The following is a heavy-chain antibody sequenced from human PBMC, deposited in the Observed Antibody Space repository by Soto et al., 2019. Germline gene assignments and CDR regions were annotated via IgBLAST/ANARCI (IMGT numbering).Heavy chain of an antibody. D-gene: IGHD3-22*01. CDR3: ARAPRINIRGVGPPLRAFDI. Sequence: SETLSLTCTVSGGSISRGGYYWSSILQHPGKGLEWIGYIYYSGSTYYNPSLKSRVTISVATSKNQFSLKLSSLTAADTAVYYCARAPRINIRGVGPPLRAFDIWGQGTMVTV. V-gene: IGHV4-31*03. CDR1: GGSISRGGYY. CDR2: IYYSGST. J-gene: IGHJ3*02.